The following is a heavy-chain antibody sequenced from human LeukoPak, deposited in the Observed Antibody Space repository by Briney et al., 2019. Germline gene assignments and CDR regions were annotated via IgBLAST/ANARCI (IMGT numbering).Heavy chain of an antibody. V-gene: IGHV7-4-1*02. CDR3: ATSYGPYYYYYYYMDV. CDR1: GYTFTSYA. Sequence: ASVKVSCKASGYTFTSYAMNWVRQAPGQGLEWMGWINTNTGNPTYAQGFTGRLVFSLDTSVSTAYLQISSLKAEDTAVYYCATSYGPYYYYYYYMDVWGKGTTVTVSS. D-gene: IGHD5-18*01. J-gene: IGHJ6*03. CDR2: INTNTGNP.